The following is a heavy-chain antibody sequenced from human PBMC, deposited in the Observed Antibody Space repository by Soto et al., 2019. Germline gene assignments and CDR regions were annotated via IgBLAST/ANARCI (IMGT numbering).Heavy chain of an antibody. CDR3: ARVLELHYFYGMDV. J-gene: IGHJ6*02. V-gene: IGHV1-69*12. D-gene: IGHD1-7*01. CDR1: GGTFSSYA. CDR2: IIPIFGTA. Sequence: QVQLVQSGAEVKKPGSSVKVSCKASGGTFSSYAISWVRQAPGQGLEWMGGIIPIFGTANYAQKFQGRVTITAEESTSRAYMEVSSLRAEDTAVYYCARVLELHYFYGMDVWGQGTTVTVSS.